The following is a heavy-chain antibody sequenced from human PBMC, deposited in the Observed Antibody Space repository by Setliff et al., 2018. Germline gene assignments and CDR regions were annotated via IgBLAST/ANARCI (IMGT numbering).Heavy chain of an antibody. V-gene: IGHV4-39*07. Sequence: SETLSLTCTVSGGSISSSSYYWGWIRQPPGKGLEWIGSIYHSGSTYYNPSLKSRVTISVDTSKNQFSLKLSSVTAADTAVYYCASGVPNYDFWSGYYTGSYWFDPWGQGTLVTVS. J-gene: IGHJ5*02. CDR1: GGSISSSSYY. CDR2: IYHSGST. D-gene: IGHD3-3*01. CDR3: ASGVPNYDFWSGYYTGSYWFDP.